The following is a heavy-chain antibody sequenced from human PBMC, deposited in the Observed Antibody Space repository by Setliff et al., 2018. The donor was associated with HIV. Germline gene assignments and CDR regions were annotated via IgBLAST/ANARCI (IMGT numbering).Heavy chain of an antibody. V-gene: IGHV3-33*08. Sequence: PGGSLRLSCEASGFTFRHYAMHWVRQAPGKGLEWVAVVSYDAERKYYADSVKGRFTISRDNAKNSLYLQMNSLRVEDTAVYYCARVWRSSSWYITSWGQGTLVTVSS. D-gene: IGHD6-13*01. J-gene: IGHJ5*02. CDR2: VSYDAERK. CDR1: GFTFRHYA. CDR3: ARVWRSSSWYITS.